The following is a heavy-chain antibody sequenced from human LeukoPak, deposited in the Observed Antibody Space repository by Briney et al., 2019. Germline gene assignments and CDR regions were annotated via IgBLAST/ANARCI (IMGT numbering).Heavy chain of an antibody. CDR2: IYYSGST. CDR1: GGSISSYY. D-gene: IGHD6-13*01. Sequence: SETLSLTCTASGGSISSYYWSWIRQPPGKGLEWIGYIYYSGSTNYNPSLKSRVTISVDTSKNQFSLKLSSVTAADTAVYYCARSPRKYSSSGNAFDIWGQGTMVTVSS. V-gene: IGHV4-59*01. CDR3: ARSPRKYSSSGNAFDI. J-gene: IGHJ3*02.